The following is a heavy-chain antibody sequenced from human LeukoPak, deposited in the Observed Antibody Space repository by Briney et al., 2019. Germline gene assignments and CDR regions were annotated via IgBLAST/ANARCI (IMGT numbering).Heavy chain of an antibody. CDR1: GGSISSYY. J-gene: IGHJ4*02. CDR3: ATPPGQYGSGSYPPWGY. CDR2: IYYSGST. D-gene: IGHD3-10*01. Sequence: SETLSLTCTVSGGSISSYYWGWIRQPPGKGLEWIGSIYYSGSTYYNPSLKSRVTISVDTSKNQFSLKLSSVTAADTAVYYCATPPGQYGSGSYPPWGYWGQGTLVTVSS. V-gene: IGHV4-39*07.